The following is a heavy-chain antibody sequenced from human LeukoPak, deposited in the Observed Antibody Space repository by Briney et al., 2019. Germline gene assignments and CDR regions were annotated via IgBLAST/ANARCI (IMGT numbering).Heavy chain of an antibody. J-gene: IGHJ4*02. Sequence: GASVKVSCKASGYTFTNYGISWVRQAPGQGLEWMGWISANNGNTNYAQKAQGRVTMTTDTSTRTAYMELRRLRSDDTAVYYCAIDLHLFRTRPDFDFWGQGTLVTVSS. CDR1: GYTFTNYG. CDR2: ISANNGNT. CDR3: AIDLHLFRTRPDFDF. D-gene: IGHD3-10*01. V-gene: IGHV1-18*01.